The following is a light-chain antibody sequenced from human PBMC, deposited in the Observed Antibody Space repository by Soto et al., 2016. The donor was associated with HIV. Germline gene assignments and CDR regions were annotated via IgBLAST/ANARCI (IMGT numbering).Light chain of an antibody. Sequence: DIQMTQSPSSLSASVGDRVTITCQASQAINSRLAWYQQNPGKAPEVLITATYTLQDGVPSRFSGSASGGTGTDFTLTIDSLQPEDFATYYCQQTDSFPFTFGPGTKVNV. CDR2: ATY. CDR3: QQTDSFPFT. J-gene: IGKJ3*01. CDR1: QAINSR. V-gene: IGKV1-12*01.